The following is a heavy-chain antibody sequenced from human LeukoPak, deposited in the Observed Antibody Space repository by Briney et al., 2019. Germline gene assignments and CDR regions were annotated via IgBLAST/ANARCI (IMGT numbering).Heavy chain of an antibody. CDR1: GFTFSDYY. Sequence: GGSLRLSCAASGFTFSDYYMSWMRQAPGKGLEGVSYISSSGSTIYYADSVKGRFTISRDNAKNSLYLQMNSLRAEDTAVYYCARGPVAATEAPWGQGTLVTVSS. D-gene: IGHD2-15*01. V-gene: IGHV3-11*01. J-gene: IGHJ5*02. CDR2: ISSSGSTI. CDR3: ARGPVAATEAP.